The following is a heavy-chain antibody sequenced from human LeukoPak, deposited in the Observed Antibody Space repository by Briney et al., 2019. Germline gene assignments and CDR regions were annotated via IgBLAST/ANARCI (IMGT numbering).Heavy chain of an antibody. Sequence: SVKVSCKASGGTFSSYTISWVRQAPGQGLEWMGRIIPILGIANYAQKFQGRVTITADKSTSTAYMELSSLRPEDTAVYYCARGLYCGGDCYVDAFDIWGQGTMVTVSS. CDR1: GGTFSSYT. J-gene: IGHJ3*02. D-gene: IGHD2-21*01. CDR2: IIPILGIA. V-gene: IGHV1-69*02. CDR3: ARGLYCGGDCYVDAFDI.